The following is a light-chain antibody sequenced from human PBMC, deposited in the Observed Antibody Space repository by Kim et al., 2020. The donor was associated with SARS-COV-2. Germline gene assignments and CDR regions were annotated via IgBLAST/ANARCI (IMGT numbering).Light chain of an antibody. CDR1: QDIANS. J-gene: IGKJ1*01. Sequence: PSIGDRVTIPCRASQDIANSLAWYQQKPGKVPQVLIYGASTLQSGVPSRFSGSGSGTEFTLTIGSLQTEDVATYYCQKYNSAPWTFGPGTKVEIK. CDR3: QKYNSAPWT. V-gene: IGKV1-27*01. CDR2: GAS.